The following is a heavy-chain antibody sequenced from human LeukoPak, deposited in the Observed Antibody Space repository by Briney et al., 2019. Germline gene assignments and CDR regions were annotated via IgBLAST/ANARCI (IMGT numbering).Heavy chain of an antibody. CDR1: GYTFTGYY. CDR3: ARDLLVDY. CDR2: INPNSGGT. D-gene: IGHD2-8*02. Sequence: ASVKVSCKAPGYTFTGYYMHWVRQAPGHGLEWMGRINPNSGGTNYAQKFQGRVTMTRNTSISTGYMELSRLRSDDTAVYYCARDLLVDYWGQGTLVTVSS. J-gene: IGHJ4*02. V-gene: IGHV1-2*06.